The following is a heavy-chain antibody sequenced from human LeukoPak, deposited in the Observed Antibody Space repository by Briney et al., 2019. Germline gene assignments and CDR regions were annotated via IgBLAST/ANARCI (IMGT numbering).Heavy chain of an antibody. CDR2: ISAYNGNT. D-gene: IGHD3-16*02. J-gene: IGHJ4*02. CDR1: GYTFTSYG. CDR3: ARGGLGYDYVWGSYRLSFDY. Sequence: ASVKVSCKASGYTFTSYGISWVRQAPGQGLEWMGWISAYNGNTNYAQKLQGRVTMTTDTSTSTAYMELRSLRSDDTAVYYCARGGLGYDYVWGSYRLSFDYWGQGTLVTVSS. V-gene: IGHV1-18*01.